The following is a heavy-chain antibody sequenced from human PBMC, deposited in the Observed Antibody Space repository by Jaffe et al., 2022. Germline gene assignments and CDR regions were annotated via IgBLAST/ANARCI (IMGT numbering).Heavy chain of an antibody. CDR1: GGSFSGYY. CDR2: INHSGST. D-gene: IGHD3-10*01. V-gene: IGHV4-34*01. Sequence: QVQLQQWGAGLLKPSETLSLTCAVYGGSFSGYYWSWIRQPPGKGLEWIGEINHSGSTNYNPSLKSRVTISVDTSKNQFSLKLSSVTAADTAVYYCARSGFRNYYGSGRDPNYYYYYMDVWGKGTTVTVSS. CDR3: ARSGFRNYYGSGRDPNYYYYYMDV. J-gene: IGHJ6*03.